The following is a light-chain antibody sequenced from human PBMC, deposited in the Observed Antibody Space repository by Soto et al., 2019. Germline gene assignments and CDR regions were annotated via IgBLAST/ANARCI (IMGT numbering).Light chain of an antibody. CDR1: SGSIASNY. CDR3: QSYDSSNRGV. Sequence: NFMLTQPHSVSESPGKTVTISCTRSSGSIASNYVQWYQQRPGSAPTTVFYEDNQRPSGVPDRFSGSIDSSSNSASLTISGLKTEDEADYCCQSYDSSNRGVFGGGTKLTVL. V-gene: IGLV6-57*04. CDR2: EDN. J-gene: IGLJ3*02.